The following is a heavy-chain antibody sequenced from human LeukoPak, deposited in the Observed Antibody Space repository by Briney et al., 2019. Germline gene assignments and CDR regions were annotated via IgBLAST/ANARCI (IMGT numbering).Heavy chain of an antibody. CDR3: ASPPDYGGNSF. Sequence: GGSLRLSCAAPGFTFSSYSMNWVRQAPGKGLEWVSSISSSSSYIYYADSVKGRFTISRDNAKNSLYLQMNSLRAEDTAVYYCASPPDYGGNSFWGQGTLVTVSS. V-gene: IGHV3-21*01. CDR1: GFTFSSYS. D-gene: IGHD4-23*01. CDR2: ISSSSSYI. J-gene: IGHJ4*02.